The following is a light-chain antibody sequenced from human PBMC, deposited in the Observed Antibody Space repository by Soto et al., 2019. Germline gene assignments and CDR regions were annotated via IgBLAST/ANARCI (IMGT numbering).Light chain of an antibody. CDR2: KAS. Sequence: DIQMTQSPSTLSVSVGDRVTITCRASQTISSWLAWYQQKPGKALKLLIYKASTLKSGVPSRFSGSGSGTEFTLTISSLQPDDFATYYCQHYNSYSEAFGQGTQGGYQ. V-gene: IGKV1-5*03. CDR1: QTISSW. J-gene: IGKJ1*01. CDR3: QHYNSYSEA.